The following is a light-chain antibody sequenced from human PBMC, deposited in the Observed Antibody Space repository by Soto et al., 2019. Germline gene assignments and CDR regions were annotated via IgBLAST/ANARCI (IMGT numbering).Light chain of an antibody. CDR3: QQSYSTPRT. CDR1: QSISNY. V-gene: IGKV1-39*01. CDR2: AAS. J-gene: IGKJ1*01. Sequence: DIQMTQSLSSLSASVGDRVTITCRASQSISNYLNWYQQKPGKAPKLLMFAASSLQSGVPSRFSGGGSGTDFTLTISSLQPEDFATYYCQQSYSTPRTFGQGTKVEIK.